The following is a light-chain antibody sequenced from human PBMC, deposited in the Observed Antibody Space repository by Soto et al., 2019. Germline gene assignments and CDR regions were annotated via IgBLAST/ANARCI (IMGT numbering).Light chain of an antibody. CDR2: DVT. CDR3: CSYAGSYTL. J-gene: IGLJ2*01. CDR1: SSDVGGYDY. Sequence: QSALTQPASVSGSPGQSITISCTGTSSDVGGYDYVSWYQQHPGKAPKLMIYDVTQRPSGVPDRFSASKSDNTASLTISGLQAEDEADYYCCSYAGSYTLFGGGTKVTVL. V-gene: IGLV2-11*01.